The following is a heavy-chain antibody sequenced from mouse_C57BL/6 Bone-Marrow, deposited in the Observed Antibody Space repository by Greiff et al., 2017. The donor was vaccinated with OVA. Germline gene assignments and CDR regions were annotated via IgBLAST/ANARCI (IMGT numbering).Heavy chain of an antibody. D-gene: IGHD2-12*01. CDR3: IIYSHYAMDY. CDR2: IDPENGDT. Sequence: VQLKESGAELVRPGASVKLSCTASGFNIKDDYMHWVKQRPEQGLEWIGWIDPENGDTEYASKFQGKATITADTASNTAYLQLSSLTSEDTAVYYCIIYSHYAMDYWVKEPQSPSPQ. J-gene: IGHJ4*01. V-gene: IGHV14-4*01. CDR1: GFNIKDDY.